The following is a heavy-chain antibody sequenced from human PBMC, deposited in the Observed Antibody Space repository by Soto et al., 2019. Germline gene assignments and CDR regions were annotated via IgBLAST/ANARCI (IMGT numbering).Heavy chain of an antibody. V-gene: IGHV5-51*01. Sequence: GESLKISCKGSGYSFSTYWVAWVRQMPGKGLEWMGSIYSGDSNTRYSPSFQGQVTISADKSVSTAYLQWRSLKASDTAMYYCAPWRSSSWFDYWGQGSQVTVSS. D-gene: IGHD2-2*01. CDR1: GYSFSTYW. CDR2: IYSGDSNT. J-gene: IGHJ4*02. CDR3: APWRSSSWFDY.